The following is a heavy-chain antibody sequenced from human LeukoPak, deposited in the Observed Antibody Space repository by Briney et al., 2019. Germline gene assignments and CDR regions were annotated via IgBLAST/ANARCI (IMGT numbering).Heavy chain of an antibody. CDR3: AADDGWTFGI. CDR1: GFTVSSNY. CDR2: IYSGGST. J-gene: IGHJ3*02. D-gene: IGHD1-1*01. Sequence: GGSLRLSCAASGFTVSSNYMSWVRQAPGKGLEWVSVIYSGGSTYYADSVKGRFTISRDNAKNSLYLQMNSLRADDTAIYYCAADDGWTFGIWGQGTMVTVSS. V-gene: IGHV3-53*01.